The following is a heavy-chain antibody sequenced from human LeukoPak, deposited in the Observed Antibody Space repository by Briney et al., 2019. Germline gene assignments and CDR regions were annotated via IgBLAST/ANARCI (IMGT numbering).Heavy chain of an antibody. V-gene: IGHV4-34*01. CDR1: DGSFSGYY. CDR2: INHSGST. Sequence: SETLSLTCAVYDGSFSGYYWSWIRQPPGKGLEWIGEINHSGSTNYNPSLKSRVTISVDTSKNQFSLKLSSVTAADTAVYYCARDRPTRQNIWSGYPNHYMDVWGKGTTVTVSS. J-gene: IGHJ6*03. CDR3: ARDRPTRQNIWSGYPNHYMDV. D-gene: IGHD3-3*01.